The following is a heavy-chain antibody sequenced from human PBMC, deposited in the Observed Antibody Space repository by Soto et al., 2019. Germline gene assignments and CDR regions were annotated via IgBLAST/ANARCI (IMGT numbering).Heavy chain of an antibody. V-gene: IGHV4-34*01. CDR3: ARGASRRRYCSGVRGYGALGV. D-gene: IGHD2-15*01. CDR1: GGRRIGYK. CDR2: INHSGST. Sequence: GGRRIGYKKSWIRQPPGKGLEWIGEINHSGSTNYNPSLKSRVTISVDTSKNQFSLKLSSVTAADTAVYYCARGASRRRYCSGVRGYGALGVWVPGT. J-gene: IGHJ3*01.